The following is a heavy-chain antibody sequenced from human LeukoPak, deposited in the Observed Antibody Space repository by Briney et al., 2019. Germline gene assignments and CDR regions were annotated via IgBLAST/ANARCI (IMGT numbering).Heavy chain of an antibody. Sequence: PSETLSLTCTVSGGPIRSYYWSWIRQPAGKGLEWIGRIYTSGSTNYNPSLKSRVTMSVDTSKNQFSLKLSSVTAADTAVYYCARESGSWAPDAFDIWGQGTMVTVSS. CDR2: IYTSGST. CDR3: ARESGSWAPDAFDI. CDR1: GGPIRSYY. J-gene: IGHJ3*02. D-gene: IGHD6-13*01. V-gene: IGHV4-4*07.